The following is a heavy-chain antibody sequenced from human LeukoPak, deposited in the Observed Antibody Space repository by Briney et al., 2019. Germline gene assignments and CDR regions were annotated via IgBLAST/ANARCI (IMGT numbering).Heavy chain of an antibody. D-gene: IGHD3-22*01. CDR3: ARDPLKYYDSRGPRVG. J-gene: IGHJ4*02. Sequence: GASVKVSCKASGYTFTDYYMHWVRQAPGQGLEWMGWINPNSGGTNSAQKFQGRVTMTSDTSITTAYMELSRLRSDDTAVYYCARDPLKYYDSRGPRVGWGQGTLVTVSS. CDR2: INPNSGGT. CDR1: GYTFTDYY. V-gene: IGHV1-2*02.